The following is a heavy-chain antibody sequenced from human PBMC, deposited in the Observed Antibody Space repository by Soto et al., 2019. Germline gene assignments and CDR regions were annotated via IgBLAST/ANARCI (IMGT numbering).Heavy chain of an antibody. V-gene: IGHV3-23*01. CDR2: IYGSRAGTP. CDR3: AKDLNPDGVWDFDY. CDR1: GFSFSGYT. Sequence: EVHLLESGGGLVQPGGSLSLSCAASGFSFSGYTMSWVRQTPGKGLEWVAGIYGSRAGTPFYADSVRGRFTISRDDSMNTLFLDMYGLRAEDSAMYYCAKDLNPDGVWDFDYWGQGTLVTVSS. J-gene: IGHJ4*02. D-gene: IGHD4-17*01.